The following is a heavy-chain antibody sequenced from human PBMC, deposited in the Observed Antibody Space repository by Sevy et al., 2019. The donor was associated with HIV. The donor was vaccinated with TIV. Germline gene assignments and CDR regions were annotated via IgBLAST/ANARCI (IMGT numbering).Heavy chain of an antibody. J-gene: IGHJ5*01. V-gene: IGHV3-53*01. CDR2: KESGGQT. Sequence: GGSLRLSCAASGFSVSSYYMGWVRQAPGKGLEWVSTKESGGQTYYADSVRGRFTIARDESANNLFLQLNNLRAEDTGVYYCARMTSTWSIDSWGHGTLVTVSS. D-gene: IGHD2-21*01. CDR3: ARMTSTWSIDS. CDR1: GFSVSSYY.